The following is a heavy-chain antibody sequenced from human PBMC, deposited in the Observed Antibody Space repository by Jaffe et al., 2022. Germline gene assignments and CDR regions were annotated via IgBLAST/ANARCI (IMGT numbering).Heavy chain of an antibody. CDR3: ARAPERYCSSTSCTSFGFPLDY. CDR1: GGSFSGYY. D-gene: IGHD2-2*01. V-gene: IGHV4-34*01. J-gene: IGHJ4*02. Sequence: QVQLQQWGAGLLKPSETLSLTCAVYGGSFSGYYWSWIRQPPGKGLEWIGEINHSGSTNYNPSLKSRVTISVDTSKNQFSLKLSSVTAADTAVYYCARAPERYCSSTSCTSFGFPLDYWGQGTLVTVSS. CDR2: INHSGST.